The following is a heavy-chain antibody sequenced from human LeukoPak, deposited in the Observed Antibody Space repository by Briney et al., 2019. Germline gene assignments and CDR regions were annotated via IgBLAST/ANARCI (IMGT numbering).Heavy chain of an antibody. CDR2: ISYDGSNK. J-gene: IGHJ4*02. CDR3: AGERGGCGFY. D-gene: IGHD6-19*01. CDR1: GFTFSSYA. Sequence: GGSLRLSCAASGFTFSSYAMHWVRQAPGKGLEWVAVISYDGSNKYYADSVKGRFTISRDDAKNSLYLQMNSLRGDDTAMYYCAGERGGCGFYWGQGTLVTVSS. V-gene: IGHV3-30*14.